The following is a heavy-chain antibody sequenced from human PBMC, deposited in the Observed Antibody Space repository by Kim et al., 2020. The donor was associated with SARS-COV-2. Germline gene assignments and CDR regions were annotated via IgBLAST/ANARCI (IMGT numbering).Heavy chain of an antibody. CDR1: GFTFSSYG. CDR2: ISYDGSNK. D-gene: IGHD4-17*01. J-gene: IGHJ2*01. Sequence: GGSLRLSCAASGFTFSSYGMHWVRQAPVKGLEWVAVISYDGSNKYYADSVKGRFTISRDNSKNTLYLQMNSLSAEDTAVYYCAKDLGGDYGGYFDLWGRG. V-gene: IGHV3-30*18. CDR3: AKDLGGDYGGYFDL.